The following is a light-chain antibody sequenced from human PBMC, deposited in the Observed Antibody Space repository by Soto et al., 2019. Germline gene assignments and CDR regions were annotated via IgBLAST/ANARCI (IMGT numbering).Light chain of an antibody. CDR3: QQYYSSPIT. J-gene: IGKJ5*01. Sequence: AIRMTQSPSSLSASTGDRVTITCRASQGISSYLAWYQQKPGKAPKLLIYAASTLQSGVPSRFSGSGSGKDFTLTISCLKSEDFATYYCQQYYSSPITLGQATRLEIK. CDR2: AAS. V-gene: IGKV1-8*01. CDR1: QGISSY.